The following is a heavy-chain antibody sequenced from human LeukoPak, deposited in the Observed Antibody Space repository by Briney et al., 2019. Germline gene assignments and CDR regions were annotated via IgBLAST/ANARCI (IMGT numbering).Heavy chain of an antibody. CDR1: GYTFTSYD. CDR3: ARGRSSSWGYYYYYMDV. J-gene: IGHJ6*03. D-gene: IGHD6-13*01. V-gene: IGHV1-8*01. Sequence: GASVKVSCKASGYTFTSYDINWVRQATGQGLEWMGWMNPNSGNTGYAQKFQGRVTMTRNTSISTAYMELGSLRSEDTAVYYCARGRSSSWGYYYYYMDVWGKGTTVTVSS. CDR2: MNPNSGNT.